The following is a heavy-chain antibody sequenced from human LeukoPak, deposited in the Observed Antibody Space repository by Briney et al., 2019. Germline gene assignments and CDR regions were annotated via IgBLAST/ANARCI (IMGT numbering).Heavy chain of an antibody. CDR1: GFTFSDYY. CDR3: AKASVVTGGFDY. CDR2: ISYDGSNK. V-gene: IGHV3-30*18. Sequence: GGSLRLSCAASGFTFSDYYMSWIRQAPGKGLEWVAVISYDGSNKYYAGSVKGRFTISRDNSKNTLYLQMNSLRAGDTAVYYCAKASVVTGGFDYWGQGTLVTVSS. D-gene: IGHD2-15*01. J-gene: IGHJ4*02.